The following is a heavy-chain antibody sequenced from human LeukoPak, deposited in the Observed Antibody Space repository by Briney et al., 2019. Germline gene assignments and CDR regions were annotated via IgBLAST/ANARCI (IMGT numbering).Heavy chain of an antibody. D-gene: IGHD3-10*01. Sequence: SETLSLTCTVSGGSISTYYWSWIRQPPGKGLEWIGYIYYTGSTNYSPSLKSRVTISVDKSKNQFSLKLSSVTAADTAVYYCARSQLGSPPDYWGQGTLVTVSS. CDR3: ARSQLGSPPDY. CDR2: IYYTGST. CDR1: GGSISTYY. V-gene: IGHV4-59*12. J-gene: IGHJ4*02.